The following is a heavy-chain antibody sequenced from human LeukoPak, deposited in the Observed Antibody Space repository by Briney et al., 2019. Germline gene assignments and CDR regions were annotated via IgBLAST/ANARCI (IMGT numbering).Heavy chain of an antibody. Sequence: PGGSLRLSCAASGFTFSSYGMHWVRQAPGKGLEWLAFIRYDGSNKYYADSVKGRFTIYRDNSKNTLYLQMNSLRAEDTAVYYCAKAHTLRTAAFDYWGQGTLVTVSS. CDR2: IRYDGSNK. J-gene: IGHJ4*02. CDR1: GFTFSSYG. V-gene: IGHV3-30*02. CDR3: AKAHTLRTAAFDY. D-gene: IGHD5/OR15-5a*01.